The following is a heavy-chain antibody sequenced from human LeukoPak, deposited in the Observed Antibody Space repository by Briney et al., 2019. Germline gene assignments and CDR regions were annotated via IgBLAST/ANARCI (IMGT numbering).Heavy chain of an antibody. J-gene: IGHJ3*02. CDR1: AGTFSSYA. V-gene: IGHV1-69*13. CDR2: IVPIVGTA. D-gene: IGHD2-2*01. Sequence: SVKVSCKASAGTFSSYAISWVRPAPGPCLEWLGAIVPIVGTANYAQKFQGRVTITADESTSTAYMELSSLRSEDTAVYYCATDRHCSSTSCYALNAFDIWGQGTMVTVSS. CDR3: ATDRHCSSTSCYALNAFDI.